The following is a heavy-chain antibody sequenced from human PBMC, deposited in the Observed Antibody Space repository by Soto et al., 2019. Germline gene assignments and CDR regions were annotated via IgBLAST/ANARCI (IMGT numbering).Heavy chain of an antibody. V-gene: IGHV3-21*02. CDR1: GFTCNNYA. D-gene: IGHD6-19*01. Sequence: EVQLVESGGGLVKPGGSLILSCAASGFTCNNYAMSWVRQSPEKGLEWVASITSTSMYIYSSDSMKGRFIISRDNDKNSLYLQMNSLRAEDTAVYYCAREPTRGWTRGLYYFDQWGQVTLVTVSA. CDR3: AREPTRGWTRGLYYFDQ. CDR2: ITSTSMYI. J-gene: IGHJ4*02.